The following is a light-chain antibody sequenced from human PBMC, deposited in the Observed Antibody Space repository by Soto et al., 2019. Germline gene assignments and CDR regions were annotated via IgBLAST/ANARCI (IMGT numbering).Light chain of an antibody. V-gene: IGLV2-14*01. J-gene: IGLJ1*01. CDR1: SSDVGGYNY. CDR3: SSYTSGSSYV. Sequence: QSALTQPASVSGSPGQSITISCTGTSSDVGGYNYVSWYQQHPGKAPKLMIYEVSNRPSGVSNRFSGSKSGNTASLTISGLQAEDEADYYCSSYTSGSSYVFGTGTKLPS. CDR2: EVS.